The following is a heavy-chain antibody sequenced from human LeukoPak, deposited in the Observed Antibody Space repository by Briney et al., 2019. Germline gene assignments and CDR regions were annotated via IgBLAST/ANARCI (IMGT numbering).Heavy chain of an antibody. CDR1: GGSISSYY. J-gene: IGHJ4*02. CDR2: IYYSGST. V-gene: IGHV4-59*12. D-gene: IGHD6-19*01. CDR3: ARVYSSGWYIGD. Sequence: SETLSLTCTVSGGSISSYYWSWIRQPPGKGLEWIGYIYYSGSTYYNPSLKSRVTISVDTSKNQFSLKLSSVTAADTAVYYCARVYSSGWYIGDWGQGTLVTVSS.